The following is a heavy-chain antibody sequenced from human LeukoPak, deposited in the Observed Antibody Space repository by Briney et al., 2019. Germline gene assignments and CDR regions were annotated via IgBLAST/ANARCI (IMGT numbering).Heavy chain of an antibody. Sequence: GGFLRLSCAASGFTFSSYAMSWVRQAPGKGLEWISAIRGTGGTTYYADSVKGRCTISRDNSRNTVYLQMNSLRAEDTALYFCGKDPNGDYVGAFDFWGPGTMVTVSS. J-gene: IGHJ3*01. CDR3: GKDPNGDYVGAFDF. D-gene: IGHD4-17*01. CDR1: GFTFSSYA. V-gene: IGHV3-23*01. CDR2: IRGTGGTT.